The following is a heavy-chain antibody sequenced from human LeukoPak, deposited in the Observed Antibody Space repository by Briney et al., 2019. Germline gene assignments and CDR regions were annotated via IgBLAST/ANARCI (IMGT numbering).Heavy chain of an antibody. J-gene: IGHJ3*01. D-gene: IGHD4-17*01. V-gene: IGHV3-23*01. CDR1: GFTFSSYA. CDR3: AKSPTVDAAFDF. Sequence: GGSLRLSCAASGFTFSSYAMNWVRQAPGKGLEWVSGIGYTGDSTFYADSVKGRFTVSRDSSKNTLFLHMNRLRAEDTALYYCAKSPTVDAAFDFWGQGTMVTVSS. CDR2: IGYTGDST.